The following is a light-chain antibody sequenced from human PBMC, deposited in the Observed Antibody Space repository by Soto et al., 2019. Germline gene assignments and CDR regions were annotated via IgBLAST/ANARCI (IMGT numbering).Light chain of an antibody. V-gene: IGKV3-15*01. CDR2: GAS. Sequence: EIVMTQSPATLSVSPGERATLSCRASQSVSSNLAWYQKKPGPAPRLLIYGASTRATAMPARWSGSGSGTEFTLNISSLQSEDIAVYHCQQYHNWPPYTYGQGTKLEIK. J-gene: IGKJ2*01. CDR1: QSVSSN. CDR3: QQYHNWPPYT.